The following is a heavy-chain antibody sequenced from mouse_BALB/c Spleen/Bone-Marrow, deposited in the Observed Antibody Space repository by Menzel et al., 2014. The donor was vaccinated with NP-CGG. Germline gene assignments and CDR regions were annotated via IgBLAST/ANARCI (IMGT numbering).Heavy chain of an antibody. Sequence: EVQVVESGGGLVQPGGSRKLSCAASGFTFSSFGMHWVRQAPERGLEWVAYISSGSGTIFYADTVKGRFTISRDNPKNTLFLQMTSVRSEDSAMYYCARGGNWEVFDYWGQGTTLTVSS. V-gene: IGHV5-17*02. CDR2: ISSGSGTI. J-gene: IGHJ2*01. CDR1: GFTFSSFG. D-gene: IGHD4-1*01. CDR3: ARGGNWEVFDY.